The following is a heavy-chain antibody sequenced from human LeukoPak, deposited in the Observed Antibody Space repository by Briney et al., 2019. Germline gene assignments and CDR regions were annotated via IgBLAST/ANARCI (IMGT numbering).Heavy chain of an antibody. CDR3: ARDRELTSYGSAAFDI. CDR1: GFTFSSYG. V-gene: IGHV3-33*08. D-gene: IGHD2-15*01. Sequence: GGSLRLSCAASGFTFSSYGMHWVRQAPGKGLEWVAVIWYDGSNKYYADSVKGRFTISRDNSKNTLYLQMNSLRAEDTAVYYCARDRELTSYGSAAFDIWGHGTMVTVSS. CDR2: IWYDGSNK. J-gene: IGHJ3*02.